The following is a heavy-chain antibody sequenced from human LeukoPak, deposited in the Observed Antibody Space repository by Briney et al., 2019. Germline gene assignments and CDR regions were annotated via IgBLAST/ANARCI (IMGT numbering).Heavy chain of an antibody. Sequence: SETLSLTCSVSGGSINSFYWIWIPQPPGKGLEWIGYIYYCGSTNYHPSLKSRVTISVDTSKNQFSLKLSSVTAADTAVYYCARVFGSGSRGYYFDYWGQGTLVTVSS. CDR1: GGSINSFY. CDR3: ARVFGSGSRGYYFDY. V-gene: IGHV4-59*01. J-gene: IGHJ4*02. D-gene: IGHD3-10*01. CDR2: IYYCGST.